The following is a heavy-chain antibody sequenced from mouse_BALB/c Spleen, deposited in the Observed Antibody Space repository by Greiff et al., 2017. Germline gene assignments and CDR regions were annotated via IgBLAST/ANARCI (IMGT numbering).Heavy chain of an antibody. D-gene: IGHD2-3*01. CDR2: ISYDGSN. CDR3: ARDGYYVMWFAY. Sequence: EVKLVESGPGLVKPSQSLSLTCSVTGYSITSGYYWNWIRQFPGNKLEWMGYISYDGSNNYNPSLKNRISITRDTSKNQFFLKLNSVTTEDTATYYCARDGYYVMWFAYWGQGTLVTVSA. CDR1: GYSITSGYY. J-gene: IGHJ3*01. V-gene: IGHV3-6*02.